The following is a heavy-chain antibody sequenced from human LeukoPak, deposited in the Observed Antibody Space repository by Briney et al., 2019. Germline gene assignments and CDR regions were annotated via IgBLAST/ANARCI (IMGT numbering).Heavy chain of an antibody. Sequence: PSQTLSLTCSVSGGSISSGGYYWSWIRQHPGKGLEWIAYIYYSGSTYYNPSLKSRLIISVDTSKNQFSLQLSSVTAADTAVYYCASIVYYYGLGSQFDHWGQGTLVTVSS. CDR2: IYYSGST. D-gene: IGHD3-10*01. V-gene: IGHV4-31*03. CDR1: GGSISSGGYY. CDR3: ASIVYYYGLGSQFDH. J-gene: IGHJ4*02.